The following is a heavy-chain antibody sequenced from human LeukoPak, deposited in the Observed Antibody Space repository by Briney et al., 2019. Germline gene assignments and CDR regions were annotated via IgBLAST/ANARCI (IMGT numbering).Heavy chain of an antibody. CDR2: IYPGDSQT. V-gene: IGHV5-51*01. CDR3: ARSSVNWFDP. J-gene: IGHJ5*02. Sequence: GESLNISCKGSGYSFANYWIGWVRQMPGKGLEWMGIIYPGDSQTRYSPSFQGQVTISADKFISTAYLQWSSLKASDTAIYYCARSSVNWFDPWGQGTLVTVSS. D-gene: IGHD3-3*01. CDR1: GYSFANYW.